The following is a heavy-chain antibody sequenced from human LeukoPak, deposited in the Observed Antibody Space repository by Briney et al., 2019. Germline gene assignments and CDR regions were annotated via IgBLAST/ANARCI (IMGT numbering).Heavy chain of an antibody. CDR1: GFTFSSYW. Sequence: GGSLRLSCAASGFTFSSYWMSWVRQAPGKGLEWVANIKQDGSEKYYVDSVKGRFTISRDNSKNTLYLQMNSLRAEDTAVYYCAKALGATHYYGMDVWGQGTTVTVSS. D-gene: IGHD1-26*01. CDR3: AKALGATHYYGMDV. CDR2: IKQDGSEK. J-gene: IGHJ6*02. V-gene: IGHV3-7*03.